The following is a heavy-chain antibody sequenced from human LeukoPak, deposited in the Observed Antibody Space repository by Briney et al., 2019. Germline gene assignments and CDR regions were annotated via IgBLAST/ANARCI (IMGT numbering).Heavy chain of an antibody. CDR2: IYYSGST. V-gene: IGHV4-59*08. CDR1: GGSISSYY. CDR3: ARAMSIAARLQTIFDY. J-gene: IGHJ4*02. D-gene: IGHD6-6*01. Sequence: SETLSLTCTVSGGSISSYYWSWIRQPPGKGLEWIGYIYYSGSTNYNPSLKSRVTISVDTSKNQFSLNLTSVTAADTAVYCCARAMSIAARLQTIFDYWGQGTLVTVSS.